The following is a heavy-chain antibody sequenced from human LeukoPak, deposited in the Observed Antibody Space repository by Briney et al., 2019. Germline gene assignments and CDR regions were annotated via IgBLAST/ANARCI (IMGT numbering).Heavy chain of an antibody. Sequence: SETLSLTCAVYGGSFSGYYWSWIHQPPGKGLEWIGEINHSGSTNYNPSLKSRVTISVDTSKNQFSLKLSSVTAADTAVYYCARTDLSWFDPWGQGTLVTVSS. V-gene: IGHV4-34*01. D-gene: IGHD3-3*01. CDR2: INHSGST. J-gene: IGHJ5*02. CDR3: ARTDLSWFDP. CDR1: GGSFSGYY.